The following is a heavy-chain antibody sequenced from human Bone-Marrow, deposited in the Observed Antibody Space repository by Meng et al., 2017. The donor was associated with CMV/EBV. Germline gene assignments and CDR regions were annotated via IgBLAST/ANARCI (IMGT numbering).Heavy chain of an antibody. CDR1: GYTVTDYY. CDR2: INPNDDT. D-gene: IGHD6-19*01. CDR3: ARSSGWSRFDY. J-gene: IGHJ4*02. V-gene: IGHV1-2*02. Sequence: HVQLVQSGAEVKKPGASVKVSCKASGYTVTDYYIHWVLQDPGQWLEWMGWINPNDDTNYAQNFQGRVTMTRDMSINTVYMELSRLTSDDTAVYYCARSSGWSRFDYWGLGTLVTVSS.